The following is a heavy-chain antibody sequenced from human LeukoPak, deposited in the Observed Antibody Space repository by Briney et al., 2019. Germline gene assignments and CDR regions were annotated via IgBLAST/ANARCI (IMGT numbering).Heavy chain of an antibody. Sequence: PSEPLSLTCAVYGGSFSGYYWSWIRQPPGKGLEWIGEINHSGSTNYNPSLKSPVPIPVDTSRKQSSLTLSSATAARTAGYYRASRLEQQLVPSALVYWGQRTLVSV. J-gene: IGHJ4*02. CDR3: ASRLEQQLVPSALVY. D-gene: IGHD6-13*01. V-gene: IGHV4-34*01. CDR2: INHSGST. CDR1: GGSFSGYY.